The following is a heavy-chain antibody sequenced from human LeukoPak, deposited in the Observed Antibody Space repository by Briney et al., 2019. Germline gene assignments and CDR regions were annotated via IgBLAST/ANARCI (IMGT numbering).Heavy chain of an antibody. V-gene: IGHV1-18*01. CDR3: ARAPYRSPSFYMDV. CDR1: GYTFTSYG. Sequence: ASVKVSCKASGYTFTSYGISWVRQAPGQGLEWMGWISGYNGNTNYAQNLQGRVTMTTDTSTSTVYMELRSLRSDDTAVYYCARAPYRSPSFYMDVWGKGTTVTISS. CDR2: ISGYNGNT. J-gene: IGHJ6*03. D-gene: IGHD3-16*01.